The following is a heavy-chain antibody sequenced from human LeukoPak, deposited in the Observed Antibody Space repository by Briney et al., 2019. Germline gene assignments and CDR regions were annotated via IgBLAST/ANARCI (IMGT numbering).Heavy chain of an antibody. CDR1: GFTFSSFS. Sequence: GGSLRLSCAASGFTFSSFSMIWVRQAPGKGLEWLSYISSGSGSIYYADSVKGRFTISRDNAKNSLYLQMNSLRAEDTAVYYCARGGWQLWDLDYWGQGTLVTVSS. J-gene: IGHJ4*02. D-gene: IGHD3-10*01. CDR3: ARGGWQLWDLDY. V-gene: IGHV3-48*01. CDR2: ISSGSGSI.